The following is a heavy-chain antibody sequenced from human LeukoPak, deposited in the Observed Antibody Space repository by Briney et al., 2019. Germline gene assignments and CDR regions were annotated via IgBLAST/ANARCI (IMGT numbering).Heavy chain of an antibody. CDR2: MDPNSGNT. J-gene: IGHJ5*02. CDR3: ERVGMVRGVTQSYNWFDP. V-gene: IGHV1-8*01. CDR1: GYTFTSYD. Sequence: ASVKVSCKASGYTFTSYDINWVRQATGQGLEWMGWMDPNSGNTGYAQKFQGRVTMTRNTSISTAYMELSSLRSEDTAVYYCERVGMVRGVTQSYNWFDPWGQGTLVTVSS. D-gene: IGHD3-10*01.